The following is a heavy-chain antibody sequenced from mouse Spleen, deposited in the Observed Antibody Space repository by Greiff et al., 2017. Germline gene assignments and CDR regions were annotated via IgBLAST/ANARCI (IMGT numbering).Heavy chain of an antibody. CDR2: IDPANGNT. D-gene: IGHD2-1*01. J-gene: IGHJ4*01. CDR3: AGDGNYGAMDY. V-gene: IGHV14-3*02. Sequence: VQLKQSGAELVKPGASVKLSCTASGFNIKDTYMHWVKQRPEQGLEWIGRIDPANGNTKYDPKFQGKATITAGTSSNTAYLQLSSLTSEDTAVYYCAGDGNYGAMDYWGQGTSVTVSS. CDR1: GFNIKDTY.